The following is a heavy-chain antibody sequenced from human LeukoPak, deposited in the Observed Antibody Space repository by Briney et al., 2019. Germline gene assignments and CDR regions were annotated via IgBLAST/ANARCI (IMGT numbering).Heavy chain of an antibody. V-gene: IGHV1-69*04. Sequence: SVKVSCKASGGTFSSYAISWVRQAPGQGLEWMGRIIPILGIANYAQKFQGRVTITADKSTSTAYMELSGLRSEDTAVYYCARDKDGDDTPDGGWFDPWGQGTLVTVSS. CDR1: GGTFSSYA. CDR2: IIPILGIA. J-gene: IGHJ5*02. D-gene: IGHD3-16*01. CDR3: ARDKDGDDTPDGGWFDP.